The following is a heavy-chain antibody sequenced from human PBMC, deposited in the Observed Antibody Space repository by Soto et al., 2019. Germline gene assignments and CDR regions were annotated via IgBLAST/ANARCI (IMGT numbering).Heavy chain of an antibody. Sequence: QVQLVESGGGVVQPGRSLRLSCAASGFTFSSYSMHWVRQAPGKGLEFVAVISHDGSNKYYADSVTGRFPISRDNSKNTLYQQMNGLITEDTAVYYCARDFYYGSGNFDYWGQGTVVTVSS. CDR2: ISHDGSNK. CDR3: ARDFYYGSGNFDY. D-gene: IGHD3-10*01. J-gene: IGHJ4*02. V-gene: IGHV3-30-3*01. CDR1: GFTFSSYS.